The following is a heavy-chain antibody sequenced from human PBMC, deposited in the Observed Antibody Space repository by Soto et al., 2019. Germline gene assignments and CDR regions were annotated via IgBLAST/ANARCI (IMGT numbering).Heavy chain of an antibody. CDR2: VHDSWGS. Sequence: SETLSLTCTVSGGSISSYYWSWIRQPPGKGLEWIGYVHDSWGSHYNPSLKSRVAISLDTSKSQFSLKLTSVTATDTAVYYCARLGGSFAVPHFDYWGQGTLVTVSS. J-gene: IGHJ4*02. V-gene: IGHV4-59*08. CDR3: ARLGGSFAVPHFDY. CDR1: GGSISSYY. D-gene: IGHD1-26*01.